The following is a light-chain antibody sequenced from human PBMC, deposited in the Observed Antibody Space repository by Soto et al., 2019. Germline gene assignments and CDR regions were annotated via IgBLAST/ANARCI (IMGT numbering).Light chain of an antibody. CDR2: GAS. V-gene: IGKV1-8*01. CDR3: QQGYSTTPIT. J-gene: IGKJ5*01. Sequence: AIRMTQSPSSFSASTGDRVTITCRASQGISSYLAWYQHKPGAAPKLLIFGASNLESGVPSRFSGSGSGTEFTLSISSLQPEDFATYYCQQGYSTTPITFGQGTRLEIK. CDR1: QGISSY.